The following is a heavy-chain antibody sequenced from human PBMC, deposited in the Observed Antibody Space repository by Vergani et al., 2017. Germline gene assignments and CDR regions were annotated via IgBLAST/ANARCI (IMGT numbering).Heavy chain of an antibody. CDR2: IYWNDDK. D-gene: IGHD4-17*01. CDR3: QRDDYGDHNT. J-gene: IGHJ5*02. V-gene: IGHV2-5*01. CDR1: GFSLSTTGVG. Sequence: QITLKESGPTLVKPTQTLTLTCTFSGFSLSTTGVGVGWIRQPPGKALEWLALIYWNDDKRYSPSLKSRLTITKDTSKNQVVLTMTNMDPVDTATYYCQRDDYGDHNTWGQGTLVTVSS.